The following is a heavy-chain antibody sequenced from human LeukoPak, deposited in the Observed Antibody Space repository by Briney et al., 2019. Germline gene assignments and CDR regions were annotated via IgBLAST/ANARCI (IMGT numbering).Heavy chain of an antibody. CDR1: GFNFANHA. V-gene: IGHV3-23*01. Sequence: GGSLRLSCAASGFNFANHAMCWVRQTPGKGLEWVSAISGGGDITYYADSVTGRFTISRDNSKDTLFLQMHSLRPGDTAVYYCVREDTPATANWGQGTLVTISS. CDR3: VREDTPATAN. D-gene: IGHD2-21*02. J-gene: IGHJ4*02. CDR2: ISGGGDIT.